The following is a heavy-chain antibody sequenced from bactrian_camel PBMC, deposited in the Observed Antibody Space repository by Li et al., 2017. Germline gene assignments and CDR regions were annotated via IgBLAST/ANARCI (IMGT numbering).Heavy chain of an antibody. CDR2: LDVYGGT. CDR3: AADNVNLQLARHYNY. J-gene: IGHJ4*01. V-gene: IGHV3S53*01. Sequence: VESGGGSVQAGGSLTLSCAASYSGYPKNCMGWLRQAPGQEREGVASLDVYGGTRYADSVRGRFTISKDNVKNTLYLQMNNLKPEDTAMYYCAADNVNLQLARHYNYWGQGTQVTVS. CDR1: YSGYPKNC. D-gene: IGHD7*01.